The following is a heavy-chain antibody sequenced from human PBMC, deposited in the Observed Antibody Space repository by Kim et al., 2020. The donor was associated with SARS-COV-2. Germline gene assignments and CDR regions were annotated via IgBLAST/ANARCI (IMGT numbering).Heavy chain of an antibody. Sequence: ASVKVSCKASGYTFTSYDINWVRQATGQGLEWMGWMNPNSGNTGYAQKFQGRVTMTRNTSISTAYMELSSLRSEDTAVYYCARGSIVVVPAATTDWYSSWGQGTLVTVSS. V-gene: IGHV1-8*01. CDR1: GYTFTSYD. CDR2: MNPNSGNT. J-gene: IGHJ4*02. CDR3: ARGSIVVVPAATTDWYSS. D-gene: IGHD2-2*01.